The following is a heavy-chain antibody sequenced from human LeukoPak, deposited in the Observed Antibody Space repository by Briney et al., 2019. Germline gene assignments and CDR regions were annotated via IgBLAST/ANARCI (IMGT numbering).Heavy chain of an antibody. CDR1: GFTLSNHW. CDR3: ARDYWRSIDH. CDR2: VNRDGSET. D-gene: IGHD1-1*01. J-gene: IGHJ4*02. Sequence: GGSLRLSCAASGFTLSNHWMTWVRQVPGRGPEWVANVNRDGSETYYLDSVKGRFTISRDNAKNSLYLEMNSLRAEDTAVYYCARDYWRSIDHWGQGTLVTVSS. V-gene: IGHV3-7*01.